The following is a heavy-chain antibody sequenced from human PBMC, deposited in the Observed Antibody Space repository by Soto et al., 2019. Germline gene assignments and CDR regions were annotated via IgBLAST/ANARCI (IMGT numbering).Heavy chain of an antibody. J-gene: IGHJ4*02. CDR1: GFSLTTTGAG. Sequence: QITLKESGLTLVKPTQTLTLTCTFSGFSLTTTGAGVGWIRQPPGKALEWLALIYWDDDKRYSPSLKSRLTITKDTSRNQVVLRMTNMDPVETATYYCALFGGGPNYFDSWGQGTLVTVSS. V-gene: IGHV2-5*02. D-gene: IGHD3-16*01. CDR3: ALFGGGPNYFDS. CDR2: IYWDDDK.